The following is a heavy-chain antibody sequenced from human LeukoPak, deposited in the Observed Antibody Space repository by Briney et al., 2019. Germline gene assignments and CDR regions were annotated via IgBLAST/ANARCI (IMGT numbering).Heavy chain of an antibody. D-gene: IGHD3-22*01. CDR3: ARTSYYYDSSGYWYGMDV. V-gene: IGHV1-2*02. CDR1: GYTFTGYY. CDR2: INPNSGGT. Sequence: ASVKVSCKASGYTFTGYYMHWVRQAPGRGLEWMGWINPNSGGTNYAQKFQGRVTMTRDTSISTAYMELSRLRSDDTAVYYCARTSYYYDSSGYWYGMDVWGQGTTVTVSS. J-gene: IGHJ6*02.